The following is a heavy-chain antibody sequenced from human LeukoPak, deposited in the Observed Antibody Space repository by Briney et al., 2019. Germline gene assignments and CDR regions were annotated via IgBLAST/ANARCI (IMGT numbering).Heavy chain of an antibody. J-gene: IGHJ5*02. CDR2: ISAYNGNT. D-gene: IGHD3-22*01. Sequence: ASVKASCKASGHTFTTYGISWVRQAPGQGLEWMGWISAYNGNTNYAQRLQGRVTMTTDTSTNTAYLELRSLRSDETAVYYCARGRSHWLLLLKRYNWFDPWGQGTLVTVSS. V-gene: IGHV1-18*01. CDR1: GHTFTTYG. CDR3: ARGRSHWLLLLKRYNWFDP.